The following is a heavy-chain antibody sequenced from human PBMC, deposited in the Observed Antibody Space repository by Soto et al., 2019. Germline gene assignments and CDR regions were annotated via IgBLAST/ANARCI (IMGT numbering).Heavy chain of an antibody. CDR3: ARGSKVSYPGSRIFDF. CDR2: ITDTGGDT. J-gene: IGHJ4*02. V-gene: IGHV3-23*01. Sequence: VLEWVSTITDTGGDTKYADSVRGRFTISRDNSKNTLYLQMSSLRAEDSGVYYCARGSKVSYPGSRIFDFWGRGTLVPVS. D-gene: IGHD3-10*01.